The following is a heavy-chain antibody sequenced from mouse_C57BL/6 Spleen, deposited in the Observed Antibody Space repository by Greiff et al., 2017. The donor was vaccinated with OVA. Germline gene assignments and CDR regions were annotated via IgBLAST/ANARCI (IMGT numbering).Heavy chain of an antibody. CDR1: GYSFTGYF. Sequence: EVQLQQSGPELVKPGASVKISCKASGYSFTGYFMNWVMQSHGKRLEWIGRINPYNGDTYYNQKFKGKATLTVDKSSSTAYMVLRSLTSEDSAVYYGARGNYYGSIDYWGQGTTLTVSS. CDR2: INPYNGDT. CDR3: ARGNYYGSIDY. V-gene: IGHV1-20*01. J-gene: IGHJ2*01. D-gene: IGHD1-1*01.